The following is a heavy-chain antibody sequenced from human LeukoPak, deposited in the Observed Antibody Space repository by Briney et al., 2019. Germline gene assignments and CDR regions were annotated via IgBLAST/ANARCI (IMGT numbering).Heavy chain of an antibody. CDR2: ISSSSTYT. Sequence: PGGSLRLSCAASGFTFSDFYMSWIRQGPGKGLEWVSHISSSSTYTNYADSVKGRFTISRDSAKNSLYLQMSSLRAEDTAVYYCARDYASDYWGQGTLVTVSS. V-gene: IGHV3-11*06. CDR1: GFTFSDFY. J-gene: IGHJ4*02. CDR3: ARDYASDY. D-gene: IGHD3-10*01.